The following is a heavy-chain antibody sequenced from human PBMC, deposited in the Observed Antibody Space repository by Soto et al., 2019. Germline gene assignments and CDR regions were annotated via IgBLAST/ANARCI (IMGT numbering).Heavy chain of an antibody. V-gene: IGHV4-61*01. D-gene: IGHD7-27*01. CDR2: LYHSGNT. CDR3: ARLRTGGYSDY. J-gene: IGHJ4*02. Sequence: PSETLSLTCTVSDYSINSDSYYWRWIRQPPGKGLEWIGYLYHSGNTNHNPSLKSRLITSLDTSKNQFSLKVTSVTAADTAVYYCARLRTGGYSDYWGQGTLVTVSS. CDR1: DYSINSDSYY.